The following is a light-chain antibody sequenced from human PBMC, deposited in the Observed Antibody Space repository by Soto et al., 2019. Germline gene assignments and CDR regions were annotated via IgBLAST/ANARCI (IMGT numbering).Light chain of an antibody. CDR2: DTS. J-gene: IGKJ1*01. Sequence: EIVLTQSPGTLSLSPGERATLSCRASQSVLDSYLSWYQQKPGQAPSLLIYDTSTRATGVPDRLSGSGSGTVFALTIRRVEPEDFAIYFCQQYGSSPGTFGQGTKVEI. V-gene: IGKV3-20*01. CDR3: QQYGSSPGT. CDR1: QSVLDSY.